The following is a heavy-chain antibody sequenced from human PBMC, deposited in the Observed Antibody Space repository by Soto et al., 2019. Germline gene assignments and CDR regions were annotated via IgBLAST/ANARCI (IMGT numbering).Heavy chain of an antibody. V-gene: IGHV1-69*13. CDR2: IIPIFGTA. J-gene: IGHJ6*02. CDR1: GGTFSSYA. Sequence: SVKVSCQASGGTFSSYAISWVRHAPGQGLEWMGGIIPIFGTANYAQKFQGRVTITADESTSTVYMELSSLRSEDTAVYYCARGEVVVVPAATPYYYYYGMDVWGQGTTVTVSS. CDR3: ARGEVVVVPAATPYYYYYGMDV. D-gene: IGHD2-2*01.